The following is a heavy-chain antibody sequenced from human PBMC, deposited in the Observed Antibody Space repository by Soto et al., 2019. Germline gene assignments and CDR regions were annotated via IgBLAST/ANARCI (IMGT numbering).Heavy chain of an antibody. Sequence: GGSLRLSCAASGFTFSSYAMHWVRQAPGKGLEWVAVISYDGSNKYYADSVKGRFTISRDNSKNTLYLQMNSLRAEDTAVYYCARDSARYCSGGSCYFDDWGQGTLVTVSS. D-gene: IGHD2-15*01. CDR2: ISYDGSNK. V-gene: IGHV3-30-3*01. CDR1: GFTFSSYA. CDR3: ARDSARYCSGGSCYFDD. J-gene: IGHJ4*02.